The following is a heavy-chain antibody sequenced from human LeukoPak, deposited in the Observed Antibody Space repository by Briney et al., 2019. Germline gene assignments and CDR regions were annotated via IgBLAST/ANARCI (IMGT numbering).Heavy chain of an antibody. D-gene: IGHD6-19*01. Sequence: PGGSLRLSCAASGFTFSSYGMHWVRQAPGKGLEWVAVISYDGSNKYYADSVKGRFTISRDNSKNTLYLQMNSLRAEDTAVYYCAKSGSGSSLFDYWGQGTLVTVSS. CDR3: AKSGSGSSLFDY. CDR1: GFTFSSYG. CDR2: ISYDGSNK. V-gene: IGHV3-30*18. J-gene: IGHJ4*02.